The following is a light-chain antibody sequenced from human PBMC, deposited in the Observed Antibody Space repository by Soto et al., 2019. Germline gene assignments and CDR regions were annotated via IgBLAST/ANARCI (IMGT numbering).Light chain of an antibody. CDR2: AAS. V-gene: IGKV1-39*01. J-gene: IGKJ3*01. CDR1: QTNASY. CDR3: QQSYTNPRT. Sequence: DIQMTQSPSSLSASVGDRVTITCRASQTNASYLNWYQQKPGKAPKLLIYAASSLQSGVPSRFSGSGSGTDFTLTISSLQPEDFATYYCQQSYTNPRTFGPGTKVDIK.